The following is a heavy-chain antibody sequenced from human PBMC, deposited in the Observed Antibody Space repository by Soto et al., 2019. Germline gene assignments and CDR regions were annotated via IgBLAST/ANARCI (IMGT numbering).Heavy chain of an antibody. Sequence: QVQLQESGPGLVRPSGTLSLTCAVSGDSINSNYCWTWVRQPPGKGLEWIAEIYYSGGTSYNPSLKRRVTISMDKSKKQVSLNLTSVTAADTAMYYCARDTGWGLGYWGQGTLVTVSS. D-gene: IGHD6-19*01. CDR1: GDSINSNYC. J-gene: IGHJ4*02. CDR2: IYYSGGT. V-gene: IGHV4-4*02. CDR3: ARDTGWGLGY.